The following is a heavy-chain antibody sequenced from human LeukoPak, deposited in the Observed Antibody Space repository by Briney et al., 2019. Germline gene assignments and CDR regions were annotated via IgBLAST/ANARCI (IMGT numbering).Heavy chain of an antibody. J-gene: IGHJ4*02. Sequence: GGSLRLSCAASGFTFSSYAMSWVRQAPGKGLEWVSAISGSGGSTYYADSVKGRFTISRDNAKNSLYLQMNSLRAEDTAVYYCARERGGWELLPVDYWGQGTLVTVSS. V-gene: IGHV3-23*01. CDR3: ARERGGWELLPVDY. D-gene: IGHD1-26*01. CDR2: ISGSGGST. CDR1: GFTFSSYA.